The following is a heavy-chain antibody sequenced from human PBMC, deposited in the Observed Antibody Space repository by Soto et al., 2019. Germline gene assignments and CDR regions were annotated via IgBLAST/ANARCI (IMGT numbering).Heavy chain of an antibody. V-gene: IGHV4-34*01. Sequence: PSETLSLTCAVYGGSFSGYYWSWIRQPPGKGLEWIGEINHSGSTNYNPSLKSRVTISVDTSKNQFSLKLSSVTAADTAVYYCARGGYNWNYLNWFAPWGQGTLVTVSS. D-gene: IGHD1-7*01. CDR3: ARGGYNWNYLNWFAP. CDR1: GGSFSGYY. CDR2: INHSGST. J-gene: IGHJ5*02.